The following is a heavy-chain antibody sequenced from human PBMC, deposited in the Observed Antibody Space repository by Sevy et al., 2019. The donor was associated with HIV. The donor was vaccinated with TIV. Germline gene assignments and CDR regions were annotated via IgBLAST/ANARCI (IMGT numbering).Heavy chain of an antibody. CDR1: GFTFSSYW. Sequence: GGSLRLSCAASGFTFSSYWMSWVRQAPGKGLEWVANIKQDGSEKYYVDSVKGRFTISRDNAKNSLYLQMNSLRAEDTAVYYCARDGYYPNSPSGYWGQGTLVTVSS. V-gene: IGHV3-7*01. D-gene: IGHD2-21*01. J-gene: IGHJ4*02. CDR2: IKQDGSEK. CDR3: ARDGYYPNSPSGY.